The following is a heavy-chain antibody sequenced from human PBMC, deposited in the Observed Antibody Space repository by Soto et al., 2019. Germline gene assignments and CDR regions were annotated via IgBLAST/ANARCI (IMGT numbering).Heavy chain of an antibody. V-gene: IGHV3-9*01. D-gene: IGHD3-10*01. J-gene: IGHJ3*02. Sequence: EVQLVESGGGLVQTGRSLRLSCAASGFTFDDYAMHWVRQAPGKGLEWVSGISWNSGSIGYADSVKGRFTISRDNAKNSLYLQMNSLRAEDTALYYCAKDIGAGYYGFDAFDIWGQGTMVTVSS. CDR2: ISWNSGSI. CDR3: AKDIGAGYYGFDAFDI. CDR1: GFTFDDYA.